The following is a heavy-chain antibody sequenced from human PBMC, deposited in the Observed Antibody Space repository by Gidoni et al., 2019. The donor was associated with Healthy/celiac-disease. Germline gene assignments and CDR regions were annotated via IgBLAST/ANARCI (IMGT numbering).Heavy chain of an antibody. CDR2: RWYDGSKK. CDR1: GFTFSSYG. CDR3: ARDAGFYDSSGNYFDY. Sequence: QVQLVESGGGVVQPGRSLRLSCAASGFTFSSYGMHWVRQAPGKGLEWVAVRWYDGSKKDYADSVKGRFTSSRDNSKNTLYLQMNSLRAEDTAVYYCARDAGFYDSSGNYFDYWGQGTLVTVSS. V-gene: IGHV3-33*08. J-gene: IGHJ4*02. D-gene: IGHD3-22*01.